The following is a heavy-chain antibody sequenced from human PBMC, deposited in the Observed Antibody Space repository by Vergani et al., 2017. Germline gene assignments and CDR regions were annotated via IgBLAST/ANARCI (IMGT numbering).Heavy chain of an antibody. J-gene: IGHJ6*03. V-gene: IGHV4-34*11. Sequence: QVQLQQWGAGLLKPSETLSLTCAVYGGSFSGYYWSWIRQPPGKGLEWIGYIYYSGSTNYNPSLKSRVTISVDTSKKQFSLKLSSVTAADTAVYYCARAYLGYCSSTSCYEDYYYYMDVWGKGTTVTVSS. CDR3: ARAYLGYCSSTSCYEDYYYYMDV. D-gene: IGHD2-2*01. CDR1: GGSFSGYY. CDR2: IYYSGST.